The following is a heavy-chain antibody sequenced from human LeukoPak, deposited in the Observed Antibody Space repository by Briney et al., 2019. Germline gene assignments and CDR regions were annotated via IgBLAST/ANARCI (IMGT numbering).Heavy chain of an antibody. D-gene: IGHD1-7*01. CDR1: GYTFTSYD. CDR3: ARALAGTTAHYYYYYMDV. CDR2: MNPNSGNT. J-gene: IGHJ6*03. V-gene: IGHV1-8*03. Sequence: ASVKVSCKASGYTFTSYDINWVRQATGQGLEWMGWMNPNSGNTGYAQKFQGRVTITRNTSISTAYMELSSLRSEDTAVYYCARALAGTTAHYYYYYMDVWGKGTTVTVSS.